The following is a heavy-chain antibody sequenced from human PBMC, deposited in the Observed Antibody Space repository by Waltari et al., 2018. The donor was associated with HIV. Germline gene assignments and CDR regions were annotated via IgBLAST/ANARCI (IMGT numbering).Heavy chain of an antibody. CDR1: GFTFSSYW. Sequence: EVQLVESGGGLVQPGGSLRLSCAASGFTFSSYWMSWVRQAPGKGLGWVANIKQDGSEKYYVDSVKGRFTISRDNAKNSLYLQMNSLRAEDTAVYYCASTVTTLVAFVIWGQGTMVTVSS. CDR3: ASTVTTLVAFVI. D-gene: IGHD4-17*01. J-gene: IGHJ3*02. CDR2: IKQDGSEK. V-gene: IGHV3-7*01.